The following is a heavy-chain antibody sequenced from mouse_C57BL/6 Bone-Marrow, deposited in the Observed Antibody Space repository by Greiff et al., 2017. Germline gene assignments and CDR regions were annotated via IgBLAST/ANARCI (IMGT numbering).Heavy chain of an antibody. CDR2: IYPRSGNT. D-gene: IGHD1-1*01. Sequence: VQLQQCGAELARPGASVKLSCKASGYTFTSYGISWVKQRTGQGLEWIGEIYPRSGNTYYNEKFKGKATLTADKSSSTAYMELRSLTSEDSAVYFCAHYYGSSYVLYWYFDVWGTGTTVTVSS. CDR1: GYTFTSYG. V-gene: IGHV1-81*01. J-gene: IGHJ1*03. CDR3: AHYYGSSYVLYWYFDV.